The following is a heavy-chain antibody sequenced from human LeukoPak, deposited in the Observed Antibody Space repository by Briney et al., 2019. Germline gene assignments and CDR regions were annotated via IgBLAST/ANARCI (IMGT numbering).Heavy chain of an antibody. V-gene: IGHV4-59*11. J-gene: IGHJ3*02. CDR2: IYYSGST. CDR3: ASPKYGSGSYTHAFDI. D-gene: IGHD3-10*01. Sequence: SETLSLTCTVSVDSISSHYWSWIRQPPGKGLEWIGDIYYSGSTNYNPSLKSRVTISVDTSKNQFSLKLSSVTAADTAVYYCASPKYGSGSYTHAFDICGQGTMVTVSS. CDR1: VDSISSHY.